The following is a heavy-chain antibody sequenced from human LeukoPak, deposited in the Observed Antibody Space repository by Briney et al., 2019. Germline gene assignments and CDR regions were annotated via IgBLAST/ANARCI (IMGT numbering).Heavy chain of an antibody. V-gene: IGHV3-23*01. CDR3: AKGSFGDWFDP. J-gene: IGHJ5*02. Sequence: GGSLRLPCAASGFTFSSYAMSWVRQAPGKGLEWVSAISGSGGTTYYADSVKGRFTISRDNSKNTLYLQMNSLRAEDTAVYYCAKGSFGDWFDPWGQGTLVTVSS. D-gene: IGHD3-16*01. CDR2: ISGSGGTT. CDR1: GFTFSSYA.